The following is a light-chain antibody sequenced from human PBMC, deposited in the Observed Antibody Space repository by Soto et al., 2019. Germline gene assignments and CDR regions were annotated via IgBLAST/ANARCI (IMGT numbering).Light chain of an antibody. Sequence: QSAVTQPASVSWSPGQSITISCTGTSSDVGGYNYVSWYQQHPGKAPKLMIYEVSNRPSGVSNRFSGSKFGNTASLTISGLQAEDEADYYCSSYTSSSTLFVFGTGTKVTVL. CDR1: SSDVGGYNY. CDR2: EVS. J-gene: IGLJ1*01. CDR3: SSYTSSSTLFV. V-gene: IGLV2-14*01.